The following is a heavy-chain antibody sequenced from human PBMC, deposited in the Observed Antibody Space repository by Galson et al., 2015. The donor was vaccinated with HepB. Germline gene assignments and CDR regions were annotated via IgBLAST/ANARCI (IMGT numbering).Heavy chain of an antibody. CDR3: ARDAGRYFDWLGLIDY. Sequence: SLRLSCAASGFTFSSYSMNWVRQAPGKGLEWVSSISSSSSYIYYADSVKGRFTISRDNAKNSLYLQMNSLRAEDTAVYYCARDAGRYFDWLGLIDYWGQGTLVTVSS. J-gene: IGHJ4*02. CDR1: GFTFSSYS. D-gene: IGHD3-9*01. CDR2: ISSSSSYI. V-gene: IGHV3-21*01.